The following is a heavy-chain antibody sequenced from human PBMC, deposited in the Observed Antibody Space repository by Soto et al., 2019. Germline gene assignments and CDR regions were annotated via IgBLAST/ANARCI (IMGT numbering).Heavy chain of an antibody. CDR1: GFSFNYA. CDR3: AKDAVYNDGLWLVSD. CDR2: ITGGGST. V-gene: IGHV3-23*01. J-gene: IGHJ4*02. D-gene: IGHD2-21*01. Sequence: VGSLRLSCVVSGFSFNYAIIWVRQAPGKGQEWVSGITGGGSTEYAASVKGRFTISRDNSKNTVHLQMNSLRAEDTAMYYCAKDAVYNDGLWLVSDWGQGTLVTVSS.